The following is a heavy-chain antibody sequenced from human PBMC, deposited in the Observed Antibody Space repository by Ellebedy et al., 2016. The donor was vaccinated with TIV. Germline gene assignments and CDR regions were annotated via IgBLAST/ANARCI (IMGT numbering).Heavy chain of an antibody. J-gene: IGHJ6*02. CDR2: IKQDGSEK. D-gene: IGHD3-10*01. V-gene: IGHV3-7*05. CDR3: AKRVTMVREVITYYHYAMDV. Sequence: GESLKISCAASGFTFSSYWMSWVLQAPGKGLEWVANIKQDGSEKYYVDSVKGRFTISRDNAKNSLYLQMNSLRAEDTAVYYCAKRVTMVREVITYYHYAMDVWGQGTTVTVSS. CDR1: GFTFSSYW.